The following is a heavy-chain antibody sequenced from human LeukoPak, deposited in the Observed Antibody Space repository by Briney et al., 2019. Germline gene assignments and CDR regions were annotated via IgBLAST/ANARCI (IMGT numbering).Heavy chain of an antibody. CDR1: GFTFSSYG. J-gene: IGHJ6*02. CDR2: IWYDGSNK. V-gene: IGHV3-33*01. Sequence: GGSLRLSCAASGFTFSSYGMHWVRQAPGKGLEWVAVIWYDGSNKYYADSVKGRFTISRDNSKNTLYLQMNSLRAEDTAVYYCARDRVAAGKLLYYYYGMDVWGQGTTVTVSS. CDR3: ARDRVAAGKLLYYYYGMDV. D-gene: IGHD6-13*01.